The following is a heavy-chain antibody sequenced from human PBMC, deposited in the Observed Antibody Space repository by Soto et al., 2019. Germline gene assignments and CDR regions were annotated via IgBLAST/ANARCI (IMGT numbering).Heavy chain of an antibody. V-gene: IGHV4-34*01. CDR2: INHSGST. J-gene: IGHJ4*02. Sequence: SETLSLTCAVYGGSFGGHYWSWIRQPPGKGLEWIGEINHSGSTNHNPSLKSRVTISADKSKNQFSLKLSSVTAADTAAYYCARVVGSSGDYFDSWGQGILVT. CDR1: GGSFGGHY. CDR3: ARVVGSSGDYFDS. D-gene: IGHD3-10*01.